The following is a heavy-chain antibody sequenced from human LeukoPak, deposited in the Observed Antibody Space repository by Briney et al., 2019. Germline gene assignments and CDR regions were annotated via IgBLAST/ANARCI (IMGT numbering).Heavy chain of an antibody. CDR2: IIPIFGTA. CDR1: GGTFSSYA. CDR3: ARELVVGDAFDI. V-gene: IGHV1-69*05. Sequence: GASVKVSCKASGGTFSSYAISWVRQAPEQGLEWMGRIIPIFGTANYAQKFQGRVTITTDESTSTAYMELSSLRSEDTAVHYCARELVVGDAFDIWGQGTMVTASS. D-gene: IGHD3-22*01. J-gene: IGHJ3*02.